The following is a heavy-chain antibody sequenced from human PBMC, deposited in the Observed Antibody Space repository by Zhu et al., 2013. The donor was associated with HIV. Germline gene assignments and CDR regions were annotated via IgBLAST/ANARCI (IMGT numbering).Heavy chain of an antibody. CDR2: VNPSTGVT. V-gene: IGHV1-2*02. CDR1: GYTFTGHY. CDR3: ARGGGQWLRFPRI. D-gene: IGHD6-19*01. J-gene: IGHJ4*02. Sequence: QVQLVQSGAEVKKPGASVKVSCKASGYTFTGHYIHWVRQAPGQGPEWMGWVNPSTGVTHFAPNFKGRVILTRDTSINTAYMELPSLTSDDTAVYFCARGGGQWLRFPRIWGPGTLIIVSS.